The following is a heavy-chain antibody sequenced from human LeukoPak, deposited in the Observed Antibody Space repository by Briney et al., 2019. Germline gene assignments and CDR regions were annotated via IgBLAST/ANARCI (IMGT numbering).Heavy chain of an antibody. J-gene: IGHJ5*02. Sequence: GGSLRLSCAASGFSFSSYRMTWVRQAPGKGLEWVANMNQDGSEKNYVDSVKGRFTISRDNAKNSLYLQMNSLRVVDTAVYNCARDRDSSSWWDHWGQGTLVTVSS. D-gene: IGHD6-13*01. CDR3: ARDRDSSSWWDH. CDR2: MNQDGSEK. V-gene: IGHV3-7*01. CDR1: GFSFSSYR.